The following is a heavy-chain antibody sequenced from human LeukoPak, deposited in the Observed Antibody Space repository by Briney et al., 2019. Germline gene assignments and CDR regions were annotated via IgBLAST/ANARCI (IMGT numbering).Heavy chain of an antibody. Sequence: PGGSLRLSCEVSGFIFTNHAMSWVRQAPGEGLEWVSSITGNGKNTYYADSLKGRFIISRDNSKNMVFLQMNSLRAEDTAVYYCAKDLSQGAAAGDLVDYWGQGTLVTVSS. D-gene: IGHD6-13*01. J-gene: IGHJ4*02. CDR1: GFIFTNHA. V-gene: IGHV3-23*01. CDR2: ITGNGKNT. CDR3: AKDLSQGAAAGDLVDY.